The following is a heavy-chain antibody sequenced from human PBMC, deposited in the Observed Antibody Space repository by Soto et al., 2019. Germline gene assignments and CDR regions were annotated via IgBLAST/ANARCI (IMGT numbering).Heavy chain of an antibody. CDR2: ITPMCGTP. J-gene: IGHJ4*02. D-gene: IGHD3-22*01. CDR3: ARDGTLRDSRAYYYLY. V-gene: IGHV1-69*01. CDR1: GRTFSRYT. Sequence: QVQLVQSGAEVKKPGSSVKVSCKASGRTFSRYTITWVRQAPGQGLEWMGGITPMCGTPNYAQKFRGRVTITADESSSTAYMELSSLRSEDTAMYFCARDGTLRDSRAYYYLYWGQGTLVTVSS.